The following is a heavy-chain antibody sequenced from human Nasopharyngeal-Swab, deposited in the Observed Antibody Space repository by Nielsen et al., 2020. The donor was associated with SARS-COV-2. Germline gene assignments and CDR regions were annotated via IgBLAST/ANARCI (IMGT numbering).Heavy chain of an antibody. CDR3: ARQGDYDILTGYGY. D-gene: IGHD3-9*01. Sequence: SGPTLVKPTQTLTLTCTFSGFSLSTSGVGVGWIRQPPGKALEWLALIYWDDDKRYSPSLKSRLTITKDTSKNQVVLTMTNMDPVDTATYYCARQGDYDILTGYGYWGQGTLVTVPS. J-gene: IGHJ4*02. V-gene: IGHV2-5*02. CDR1: GFSLSTSGVG. CDR2: IYWDDDK.